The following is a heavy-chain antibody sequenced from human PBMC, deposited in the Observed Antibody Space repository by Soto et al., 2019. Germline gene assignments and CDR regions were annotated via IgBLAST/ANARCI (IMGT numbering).Heavy chain of an antibody. CDR3: ARSGIAAAGTFWYFDL. D-gene: IGHD6-13*01. J-gene: IGHJ2*01. CDR2: IIPIFGTA. V-gene: IGHV1-69*13. Sequence: AASVKVSCKASGGTFSSYAISWVRQAPGQGLEWMGGIIPIFGTANYAQKFQGRVTITADESTSTAYMELSSLRSEDTAVYYCARSGIAAAGTFWYFDLWGRGTLVTVS. CDR1: GGTFSSYA.